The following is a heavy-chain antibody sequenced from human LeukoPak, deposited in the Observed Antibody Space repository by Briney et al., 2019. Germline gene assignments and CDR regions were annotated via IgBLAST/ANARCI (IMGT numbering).Heavy chain of an antibody. CDR1: GGSISTYY. D-gene: IGHD5-18*01. Sequence: PSETLSLTCTVSGGSISTYYWSWIRQPPGKGLEWIAYIDYRGSTTYNPSLKSRVTISVDTSRNQFSLKLSSVTAADTAVYYCARSRSCYSYDHAAFEIWGQGTMVTVSS. CDR3: ARSRSCYSYDHAAFEI. V-gene: IGHV4-59*01. J-gene: IGHJ3*02. CDR2: IDYRGST.